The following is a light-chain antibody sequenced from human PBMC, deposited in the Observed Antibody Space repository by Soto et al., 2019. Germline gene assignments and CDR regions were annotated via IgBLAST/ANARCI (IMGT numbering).Light chain of an antibody. Sequence: DIQMTQSPSTLSAFVGDRVTITCRASQSINKWLAWYQQKPGKATKILIYDASSLESGVPSRFSGSGSGTEFTLTISRMQPEDFATYYCQQYETYLKTFGQGTKVDTK. J-gene: IGKJ1*01. CDR2: DAS. CDR1: QSINKW. CDR3: QQYETYLKT. V-gene: IGKV1-5*01.